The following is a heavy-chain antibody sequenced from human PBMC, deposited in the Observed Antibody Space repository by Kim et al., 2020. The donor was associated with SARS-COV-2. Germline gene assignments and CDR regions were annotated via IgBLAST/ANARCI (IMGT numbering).Heavy chain of an antibody. CDR3: ATMPGNYGAYGMDV. V-gene: IGHV1-58*01. CDR2: IVVGSGNT. Sequence: SVKVSCKASGFTFTSSAVQWVRQARGQRLEWIGWIVVGSGNTNYAQKFQERVTITRDMSTSTAYMELSSLRSEDTAVYYCATMPGNYGAYGMDVWGQGTTVTVSS. J-gene: IGHJ6*02. D-gene: IGHD3-10*01. CDR1: GFTFTSSA.